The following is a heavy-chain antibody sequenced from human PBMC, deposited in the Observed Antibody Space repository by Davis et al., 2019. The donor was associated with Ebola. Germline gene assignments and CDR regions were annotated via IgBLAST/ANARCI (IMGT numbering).Heavy chain of an antibody. V-gene: IGHV1-3*01. CDR2: INAGNGDT. D-gene: IGHD4-11*01. CDR3: ARERFRNSRQCDY. CDR1: GYTFSNYA. Sequence: ASVKVSCKTSGYTFSNYAIHWVRQAPGQWLEWMGWINAGNGDTKYSQKFQGRVTITADESTSTAYMELSSLRSEDTAVYYCARERFRNSRQCDYWGQGTLVTVSS. J-gene: IGHJ4*02.